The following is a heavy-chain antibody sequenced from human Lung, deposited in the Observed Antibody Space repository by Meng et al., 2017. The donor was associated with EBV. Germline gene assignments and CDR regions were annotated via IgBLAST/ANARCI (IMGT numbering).Heavy chain of an antibody. D-gene: IGHD3-22*01. CDR1: GYSISSTNW. V-gene: IGHV4-28*01. Sequence: QGQLQESGPGLVKPSDTLSLTCAVSGYSISSTNWWGWIRQPPGKGLGWIGYIYYSGSTSYNPSLKSRVTMSVDTSKNQFSLNLNSVTAVDTAVYYCARNVPGTSAYYDWGQGTLVTVSS. CDR2: IYYSGST. J-gene: IGHJ4*02. CDR3: ARNVPGTSAYYD.